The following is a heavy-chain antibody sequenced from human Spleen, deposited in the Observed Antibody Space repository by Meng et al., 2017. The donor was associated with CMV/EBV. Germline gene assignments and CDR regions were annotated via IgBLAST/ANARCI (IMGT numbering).Heavy chain of an antibody. Sequence: QVQLVQSGAEAKKPGASVTVSCKASGYRFTSYAMNWVRQAPGQGLEWMGWINTNTGNPTYAQGFTGRFVFSLDTSVTTAYLQISSLKAEDTAVYYCAEGTRNSADYWGQGTLVTVSS. CDR2: INTNTGNP. CDR1: GYRFTSYA. CDR3: AEGTRNSADY. J-gene: IGHJ4*02. D-gene: IGHD1/OR15-1a*01. V-gene: IGHV7-4-1*02.